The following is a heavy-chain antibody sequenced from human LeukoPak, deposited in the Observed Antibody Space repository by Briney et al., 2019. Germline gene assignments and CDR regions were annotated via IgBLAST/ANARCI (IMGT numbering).Heavy chain of an antibody. CDR2: LHASGST. Sequence: SETLSLTCSVSGGSISNYYWNWIRQPAGKGLEWIGRLHASGSTRYNPSFGTRVTMSADTSKNQLSLKLTSVTAADTALYFSARDQSGSGGHNNDAFDIWGQGTMVTVYS. CDR1: GGSISNYY. J-gene: IGHJ3*02. V-gene: IGHV4-4*07. D-gene: IGHD3-16*01. CDR3: ARDQSGSGGHNNDAFDI.